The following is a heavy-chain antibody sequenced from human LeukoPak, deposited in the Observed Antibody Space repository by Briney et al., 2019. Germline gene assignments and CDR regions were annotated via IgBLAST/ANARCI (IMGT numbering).Heavy chain of an antibody. Sequence: ASVKVSCKASGYTFTSYGISWVRQAPGQGLEWMGWISAYNGNTNYAQKLQGRVTMTTDASTSTAYMELRSQRSDDTAVYYCARPHSYYDILTGYDQDYFDYWGQGTLVTVSS. J-gene: IGHJ4*02. CDR2: ISAYNGNT. CDR1: GYTFTSYG. CDR3: ARPHSYYDILTGYDQDYFDY. V-gene: IGHV1-18*04. D-gene: IGHD3-9*01.